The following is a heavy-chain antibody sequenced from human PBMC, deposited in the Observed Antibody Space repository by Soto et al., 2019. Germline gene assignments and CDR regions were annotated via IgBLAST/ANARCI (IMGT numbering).Heavy chain of an antibody. CDR1: GYSFTTYW. CDR3: ARRGYGGNEGYSDH. J-gene: IGHJ4*02. D-gene: IGHD2-15*01. Sequence: PGESLKLSCKGSGYSFTTYWIGWVRQMPGKGLEWMGIIFPGDSDIRYSPSFQGQVTMSADKSISTAYLQWSSLKASDTAMYYCARRGYGGNEGYSDHWGQGTLVTVSS. CDR2: IFPGDSDI. V-gene: IGHV5-51*01.